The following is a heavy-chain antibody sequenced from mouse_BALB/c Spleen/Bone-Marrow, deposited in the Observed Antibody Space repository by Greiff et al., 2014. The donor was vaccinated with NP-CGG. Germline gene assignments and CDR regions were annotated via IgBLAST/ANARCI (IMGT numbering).Heavy chain of an antibody. D-gene: IGHD1-1*01. J-gene: IGHJ4*01. CDR1: GYTFTSYV. CDR2: INPYNDGT. V-gene: IGHV1-14*01. Sequence: VQLQQPGPELVKPGASVKMSCKASGYTFTSYVMHWVKQKPGQGLEWIGYINPYNDGTKYNEKFKGKATLTSDKSSSTAYMELSSLTSEDSAVYYCARRITTVVHYAMDYWGQGTSVTVSS. CDR3: ARRITTVVHYAMDY.